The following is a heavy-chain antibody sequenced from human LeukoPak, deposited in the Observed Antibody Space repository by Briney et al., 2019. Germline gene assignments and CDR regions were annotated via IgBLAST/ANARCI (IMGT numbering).Heavy chain of an antibody. CDR1: GFTFDDYG. V-gene: IGHV3-20*04. D-gene: IGHD1-26*01. J-gene: IGHJ4*02. Sequence: GGSLRLSCAASGFTFDDYGMSWVRQAPGKGLEWVSGINWNGGSIGYGDSVKGRFTISRDNARNSLYLQMNSLRAEDTAVYYCARVPGWSGSYFHFDYWGQGTLVTVSS. CDR2: INWNGGSI. CDR3: ARVPGWSGSYFHFDY.